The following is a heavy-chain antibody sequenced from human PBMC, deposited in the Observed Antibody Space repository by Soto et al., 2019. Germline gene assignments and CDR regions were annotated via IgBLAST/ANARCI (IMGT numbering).Heavy chain of an antibody. CDR3: ARLLRGYCSGGSCYSLDYYYYMDV. CDR2: IYYSGST. J-gene: IGHJ6*03. CDR1: GGSISSSSYY. V-gene: IGHV4-39*01. Sequence: QLQLQESGPGLVKPSETLSLTCTVSGGSISSSSYYWGWIRQPPGKGLEWIGSIYYSGSTYYNPSLKRRVTISVDTSKNQFSLKLSSVTAADTAVYYCARLLRGYCSGGSCYSLDYYYYMDVWGKGTTVTVSS. D-gene: IGHD2-15*01.